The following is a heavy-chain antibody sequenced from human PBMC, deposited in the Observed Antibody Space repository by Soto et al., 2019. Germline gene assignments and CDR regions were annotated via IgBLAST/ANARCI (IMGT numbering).Heavy chain of an antibody. CDR3: ARVIVVANDAFDI. Sequence: SLRLSCAASGFTFISYAMSWVRQAPGKGLEWVSAISGSGGSTNYADSVKGRFTISRDNAKNSLYLQMNSLRAEDTAVYYCARVIVVANDAFDIWGQGTMVTVSS. D-gene: IGHD2-21*01. CDR2: ISGSGGST. J-gene: IGHJ3*02. CDR1: GFTFISYA. V-gene: IGHV3-23*01.